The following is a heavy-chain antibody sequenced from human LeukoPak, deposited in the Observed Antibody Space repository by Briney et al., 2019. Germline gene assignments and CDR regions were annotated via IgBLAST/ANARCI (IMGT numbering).Heavy chain of an antibody. J-gene: IGHJ4*02. Sequence: GGSLRLSCAASGFSFGSYEMNWVRQAPGKGLEWVSYISSSGSTIYYADSVKGRFTISRDNAKNSLFLQLNSLRVEDTAVYYCAGGQGWLVECWGQGTLVTVSS. CDR2: ISSSGSTI. CDR1: GFSFGSYE. CDR3: AGGQGWLVEC. D-gene: IGHD6-19*01. V-gene: IGHV3-48*03.